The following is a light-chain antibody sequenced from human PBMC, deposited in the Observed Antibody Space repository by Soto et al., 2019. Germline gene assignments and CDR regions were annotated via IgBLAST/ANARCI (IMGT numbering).Light chain of an antibody. Sequence: DIQLTQSPSSVSASVGDRVTITCRATQDIRKYLNWYQQKPGKAPKLLIYDASSLETGVPSRFSGSGSGTDFTLTISSLQPEDFATYYCQQYDNLPLIFGQGTRLEI. J-gene: IGKJ5*01. V-gene: IGKV1-33*01. CDR2: DAS. CDR3: QQYDNLPLI. CDR1: QDIRKY.